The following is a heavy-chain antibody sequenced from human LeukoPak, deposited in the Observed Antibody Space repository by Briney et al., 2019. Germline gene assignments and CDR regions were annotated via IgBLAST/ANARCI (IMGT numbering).Heavy chain of an antibody. V-gene: IGHV3-30*02. J-gene: IGHJ5*02. D-gene: IGHD3-16*01. CDR1: GFMFSSYG. Sequence: GGSLRLSCAASGFMFSSYGMHWVRQAPGKGLEWVAFIRYDGSNKYYADSVKGRFTISRDNSKNTLYLQMNSLRAEDTAVYYCAKPVMGGDDVLWWFDPWGQGTLVTVYS. CDR2: IRYDGSNK. CDR3: AKPVMGGDDVLWWFDP.